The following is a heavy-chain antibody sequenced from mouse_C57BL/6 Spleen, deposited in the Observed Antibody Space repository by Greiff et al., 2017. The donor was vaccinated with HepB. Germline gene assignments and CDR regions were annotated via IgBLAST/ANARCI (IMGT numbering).Heavy chain of an antibody. D-gene: IGHD3-3*01. Sequence: EVMLVESGGGLVKPGGSLKLSCAASGFTFSSYAMSWVRQTPEKRLEWVATISDGGSYTYYPDNVKGRFTISRDNAKNNLYLQMSHLKSEDTAMYYCARGRDDFDYWGQGTTLTVSS. V-gene: IGHV5-4*03. CDR1: GFTFSSYA. CDR3: ARGRDDFDY. J-gene: IGHJ2*01. CDR2: ISDGGSYT.